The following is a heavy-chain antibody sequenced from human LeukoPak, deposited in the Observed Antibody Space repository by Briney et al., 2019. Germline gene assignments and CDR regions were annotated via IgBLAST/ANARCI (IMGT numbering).Heavy chain of an antibody. CDR1: GGSISSGDNY. V-gene: IGHV4-30-4*08. Sequence: SQTLSLTCTVSGGSISSGDNYWSWIRQPPGKGLEWIGYIYYSGSTYYNPSLKSRVTISVDTSENQFSLKLSSVTAADTAVYYCARGDLYSSSWYNWGQGTLVTVSS. CDR2: IYYSGST. J-gene: IGHJ4*02. CDR3: ARGDLYSSSWYN. D-gene: IGHD6-13*01.